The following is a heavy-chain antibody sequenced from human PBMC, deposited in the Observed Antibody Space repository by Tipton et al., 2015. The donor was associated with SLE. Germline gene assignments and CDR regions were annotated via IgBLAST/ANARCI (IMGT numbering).Heavy chain of an antibody. CDR3: ARGSSSGYGFDF. V-gene: IGHV4-34*01. CDR1: GGSFSSYY. D-gene: IGHD3-22*01. Sequence: TLSLTCAVYGGSFSSYYWIWIRQSPGKGLEWIGEIHHSGSTTYNPSLKSRVTILVDTSKNQFSLTLTSVTAADTAVYYCARGSSSGYGFDFWGQGTLVTVSS. J-gene: IGHJ4*02. CDR2: IHHSGST.